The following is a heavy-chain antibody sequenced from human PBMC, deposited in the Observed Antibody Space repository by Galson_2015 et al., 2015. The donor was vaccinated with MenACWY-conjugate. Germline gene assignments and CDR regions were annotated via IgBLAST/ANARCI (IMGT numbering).Heavy chain of an antibody. CDR1: GFTFSSYG. D-gene: IGHD6-13*01. CDR3: ARDAYSSSWFAFDY. Sequence: SLRLSCAASGFTFSSYGMHWVRQAPGKGLEWVAVIWYDGSNKYYADSVKGRFTISRDNSKNTLYLQMNSLRAEDTAVYYCARDAYSSSWFAFDYWGQGTLVTVSS. V-gene: IGHV3-33*01. CDR2: IWYDGSNK. J-gene: IGHJ4*02.